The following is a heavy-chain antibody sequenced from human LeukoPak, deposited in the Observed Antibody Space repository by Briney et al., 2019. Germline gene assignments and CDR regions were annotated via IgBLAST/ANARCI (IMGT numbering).Heavy chain of an antibody. D-gene: IGHD2-21*01. V-gene: IGHV3-20*04. J-gene: IGHJ4*02. Sequence: GGSLRLSCAASGFTFDDYGMSWVRQVPGKGLEWVSGINWNGSGAGYADSVKGRFTISRDNAKNSLYLQMNSLKAEDAAVYFCAKAPVTSCRGAYCYPFDSWGQGTLVTVSS. CDR1: GFTFDDYG. CDR3: AKAPVTSCRGAYCYPFDS. CDR2: INWNGSGA.